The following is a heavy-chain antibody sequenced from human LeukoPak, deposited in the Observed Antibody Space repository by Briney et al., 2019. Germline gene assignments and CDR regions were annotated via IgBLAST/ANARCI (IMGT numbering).Heavy chain of an antibody. CDR3: ARDGLAYCGGDCYSGLDY. CDR1: GFTFDAYG. Sequence: GGALRLSCAASGFTFDAYGMSWGRQGPGKGVERVSGINWNVGSTGYADSLKGRFTISRDNAKNSLYLQMNSLRAEDTALYYCARDGLAYCGGDCYSGLDYWGQGTLVTVSS. CDR2: INWNVGST. D-gene: IGHD2-21*02. V-gene: IGHV3-20*04. J-gene: IGHJ4*02.